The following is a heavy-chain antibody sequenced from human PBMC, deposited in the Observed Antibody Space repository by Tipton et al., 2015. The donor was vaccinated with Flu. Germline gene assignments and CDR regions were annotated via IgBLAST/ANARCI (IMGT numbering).Heavy chain of an antibody. D-gene: IGHD1-26*01. Sequence: SLRLSCAASGFTFSDYYMSWIRQAPGKGLEWVSYISSSGSTIYYADSVKGRFTISRDNAKNSLYLQMNSLRAEDTAVYYCARAPSSGWDFDYWGQGTLVTVSS. CDR2: ISSSGSTI. CDR3: ARAPSSGWDFDY. J-gene: IGHJ4*02. CDR1: GFTFSDYY. V-gene: IGHV3-11*01.